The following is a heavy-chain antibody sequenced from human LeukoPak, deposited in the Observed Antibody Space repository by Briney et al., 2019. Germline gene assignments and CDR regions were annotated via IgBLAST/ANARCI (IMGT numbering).Heavy chain of an antibody. CDR2: IIPIFGTA. D-gene: IGHD6-19*01. V-gene: IGHV1-69*05. CDR1: GGTFSSYA. CDR3: AREPPQSSSGWYNWFDP. Sequence: SVKVSCKASGGTFSSYAISWVRQAPGQGLEWMGGIIPIFGTANYAQKFQGRVTITTDESTSTAYMELSSLRSEDTAVYYCAREPPQSSSGWYNWFDPWGQGTMVTLSS. J-gene: IGHJ5*02.